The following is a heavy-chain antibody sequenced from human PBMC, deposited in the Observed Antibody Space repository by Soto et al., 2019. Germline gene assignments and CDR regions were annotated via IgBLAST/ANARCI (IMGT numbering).Heavy chain of an antibody. CDR2: IIPIIGTP. CDR3: ARDLEFRDGNISHLDY. D-gene: IGHD3-10*01. J-gene: IGHJ4*02. CDR1: GGTFRNHV. Sequence: GASVKVSCKASGGTFRNHVFNWVRQAPGQGLEWMGGIIPIIGTPNYAQKSQGRVTITADASTNTVYLDVSSLRSQDTAVYYCARDLEFRDGNISHLDYWGQGTLVTVSS. V-gene: IGHV1-69*13.